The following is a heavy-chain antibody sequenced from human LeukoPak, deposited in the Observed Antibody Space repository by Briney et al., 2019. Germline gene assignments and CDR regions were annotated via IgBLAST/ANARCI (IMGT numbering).Heavy chain of an antibody. CDR3: ARDSYDIGWYYFDY. D-gene: IGHD6-19*01. J-gene: IGHJ4*02. CDR1: GFTFSDYY. Sequence: PGGSLRLSCAASGFTFSDYYMSWIRQAPGKGLVWVSYISSSGSTIYYADSVKGRFTISRDNAKNSLYLQMNSLRAEDTAVYYCARDSYDIGWYYFDYWGQGTLVTVSS. CDR2: ISSSGSTI. V-gene: IGHV3-11*04.